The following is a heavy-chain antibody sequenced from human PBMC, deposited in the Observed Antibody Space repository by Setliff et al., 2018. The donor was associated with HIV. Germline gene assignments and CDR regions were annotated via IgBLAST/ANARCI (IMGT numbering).Heavy chain of an antibody. J-gene: IGHJ3*02. Sequence: ASVKVSCKASGYTFTGYYIHWVRQAPGQGLEWMGRIIPSSGGTKYGQKSQGRVTMTRDTSISTAYMELRRLRSDDTAVYYCASKVYCTNGVCLDAFDTWGQGTMVTVSS. D-gene: IGHD2-8*01. V-gene: IGHV1-2*06. CDR3: ASKVYCTNGVCLDAFDT. CDR2: IIPSSGGT. CDR1: GYTFTGYY.